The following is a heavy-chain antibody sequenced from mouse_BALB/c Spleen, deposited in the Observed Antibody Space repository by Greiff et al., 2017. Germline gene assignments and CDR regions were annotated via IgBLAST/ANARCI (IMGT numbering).Heavy chain of an antibody. CDR2: INPSNGGT. J-gene: IGHJ2*01. Sequence: QVQLQQSGAELMKPGASVKISCKATGYTFSSSWLEWVKQRPGHGLEWIGEINPSNGGTNFNEKFKSKATLTVDKSSSTAYMQLSSLTSEDSAVYYCTRGGYGSSYTYYFDYWGQGTTLTVSS. CDR3: TRGGYGSSYTYYFDY. CDR1: GYTFSSSW. D-gene: IGHD1-1*01. V-gene: IGHV1S81*02.